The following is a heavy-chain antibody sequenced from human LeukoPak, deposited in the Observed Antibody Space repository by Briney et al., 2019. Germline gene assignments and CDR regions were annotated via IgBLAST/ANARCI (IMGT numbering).Heavy chain of an antibody. V-gene: IGHV4-61*02. CDR2: IYTSGST. CDR1: GGSISSGSYY. Sequence: SETLSLTCTVSGGSISSGSYYWSWIRQPAGKGLEWIGRIYTSGSTNYNPSLKSRVNISVDTSKNQFSLKLSSVTAADTAVYYCARRQGWYQGAPFDYWGQGTLVTVSS. CDR3: ARRQGWYQGAPFDY. D-gene: IGHD6-19*01. J-gene: IGHJ4*02.